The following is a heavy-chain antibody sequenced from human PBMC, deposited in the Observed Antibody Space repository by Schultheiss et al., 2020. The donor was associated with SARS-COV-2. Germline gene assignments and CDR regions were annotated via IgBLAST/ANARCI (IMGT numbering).Heavy chain of an antibody. CDR1: GGSISSYY. V-gene: IGHV4-59*05. CDR2: IYYSGST. Sequence: SETLSLTCTVSGGSISSYYWSWIRQPPGKGLEWIGSIYYSGSTYYNPSLKSRVTISVDTSKNQFSLKLSSVTAADTAVYYCARQPIVVVPAAPGYFDYWGQGTLVTVSS. CDR3: ARQPIVVVPAAPGYFDY. J-gene: IGHJ4*02. D-gene: IGHD2-2*01.